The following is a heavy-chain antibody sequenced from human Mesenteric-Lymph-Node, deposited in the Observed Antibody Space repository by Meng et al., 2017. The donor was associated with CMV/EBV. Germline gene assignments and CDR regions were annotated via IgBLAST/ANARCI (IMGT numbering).Heavy chain of an antibody. D-gene: IGHD6-19*01. Sequence: GGSLRLSCAASGFTFSSYAMHWVRQAPGKGLEWVAVISYDGSNKYYADSVKGRFTISRDNSKNTLYLQMNSLRAEDTAVYYCAKDRYSSDWSQGYFDYWGQGTLVTVSS. CDR1: GFTFSSYA. CDR2: ISYDGSNK. V-gene: IGHV3-30*04. CDR3: AKDRYSSDWSQGYFDY. J-gene: IGHJ4*02.